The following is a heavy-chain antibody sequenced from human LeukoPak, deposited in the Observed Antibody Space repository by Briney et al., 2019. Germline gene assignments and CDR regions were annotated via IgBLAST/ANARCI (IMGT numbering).Heavy chain of an antibody. V-gene: IGHV3-33*01. D-gene: IGHD5-18*01. CDR2: IWYDGSNK. CDR3: ARDKGGYSYAFDY. CDR1: GFTFSSYG. J-gene: IGHJ4*02. Sequence: GGSLRLSCAASGFTFSSYGMHWVRQAPGKGLEWVAVIWYDGSNKYYADSVKGRFTISRDNSKNTLYLQMNSLRAEDTAVYYCARDKGGYSYAFDYRGQGTLVTVSS.